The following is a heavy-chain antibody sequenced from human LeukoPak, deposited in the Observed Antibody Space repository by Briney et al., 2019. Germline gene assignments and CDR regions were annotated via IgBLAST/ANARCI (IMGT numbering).Heavy chain of an antibody. Sequence: GGSLRLSCAASGFTFSSYWMSWVRQAPGKGLEWVSGISGSGGRTFYADSVKGRFTVSRDNSKNTLYLQMNSLRAEDTAVYYCAKTSGSYWNYFDYWGQGTLVTVSS. V-gene: IGHV3-23*01. CDR1: GFTFSSYW. CDR2: ISGSGGRT. D-gene: IGHD1-26*01. J-gene: IGHJ4*02. CDR3: AKTSGSYWNYFDY.